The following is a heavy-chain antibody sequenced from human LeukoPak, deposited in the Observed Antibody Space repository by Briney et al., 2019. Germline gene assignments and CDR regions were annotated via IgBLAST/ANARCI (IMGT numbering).Heavy chain of an antibody. D-gene: IGHD5-24*01. V-gene: IGHV3-21*01. J-gene: IGHJ6*02. CDR3: ASWLRWQSYYYGMDV. Sequence: GSLRLSCAASGFTFSSYSMNWVRQAPGKGLEWVSSISSSSSYIYYADSVKGRFTISRDNAKNSLYLQMNSLRAEDTAVYYCASWLRWQSYYYGMDVWGQGTTVTVSS. CDR1: GFTFSSYS. CDR2: ISSSSSYI.